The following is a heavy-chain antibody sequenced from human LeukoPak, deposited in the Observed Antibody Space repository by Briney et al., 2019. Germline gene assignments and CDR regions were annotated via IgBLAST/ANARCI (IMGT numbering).Heavy chain of an antibody. CDR2: INHSGST. CDR3: ARGLAGYSSSLPYYFDD. V-gene: IGHV4-34*01. J-gene: IGHJ4*02. D-gene: IGHD6-13*01. CDR1: GGSFSGYY. Sequence: PSETLSLTCAVYGGSFSGYYWSWIRQPPGKGLEWIGEINHSGSTNYNPSLKSRVTISVDTSKNQFSLKLSSVTAADTAVYYCARGLAGYSSSLPYYFDDWGQGTLVTVSS.